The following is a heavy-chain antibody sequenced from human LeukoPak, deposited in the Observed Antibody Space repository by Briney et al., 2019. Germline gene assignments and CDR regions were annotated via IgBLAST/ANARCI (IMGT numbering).Heavy chain of an antibody. CDR3: ARLSRLLRGDYFDY. CDR2: IYYSGST. Sequence: MASETLSLTCTVSGGSISSYYWSWIRQPPGKGLEWIGYIYYSGSTNYNPSLKSRVTISVDTSKNQFSLKLSSVTAADTAVYYCARLSRLLRGDYFDYWGQGTLVTVSS. J-gene: IGHJ4*02. V-gene: IGHV4-59*08. CDR1: GGSISSYY. D-gene: IGHD2-15*01.